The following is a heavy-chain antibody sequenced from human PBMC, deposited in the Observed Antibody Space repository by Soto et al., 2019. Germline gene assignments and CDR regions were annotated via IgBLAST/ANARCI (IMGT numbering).Heavy chain of an antibody. J-gene: IGHJ6*02. CDR1: GGSITSSY. Sequence: PSETLSLTCTVSGGSITSSYWSWIRRPPGKGLEWIAYIYDTGISGYTPSTSYNPSLKSRVTISVDTSKSQFSLKLTAVTAADTAVYYCARGEDAFFYYGLDVWGQGITVTVSS. V-gene: IGHV4-59*01. CDR2: IYDTGISGYTPST. CDR3: ARGEDAFFYYGLDV.